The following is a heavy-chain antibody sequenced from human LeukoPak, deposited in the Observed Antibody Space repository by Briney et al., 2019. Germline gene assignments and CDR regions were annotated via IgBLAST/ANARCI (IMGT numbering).Heavy chain of an antibody. Sequence: SETPSLTCTVSGGSISTFYWSWIRQPAGKGLEWIGRIHASGSTNYNSSLKSRVTMSVDTSKNQFSLTLSSVTAADTAVYYCARVSGYDWESSYDYWGQGTLVTVSS. J-gene: IGHJ4*02. CDR2: IHASGST. D-gene: IGHD5-12*01. CDR3: ARVSGYDWESSYDY. CDR1: GGSISTFY. V-gene: IGHV4-4*07.